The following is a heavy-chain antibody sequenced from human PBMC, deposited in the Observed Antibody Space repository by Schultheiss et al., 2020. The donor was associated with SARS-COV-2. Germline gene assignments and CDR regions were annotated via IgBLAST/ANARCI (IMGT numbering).Heavy chain of an antibody. D-gene: IGHD6-19*01. CDR3: AKYRGWYARPPLLFDY. Sequence: ASVKVSCKASGYNFATYTMQWVRQAPGQRLEWMGQINAANGERKFSPKFQGRVTFTGDASASTGYMELRSLTSDDTAVYYCAKYRGWYARPPLLFDYWGQGTLVTVSS. CDR2: INAANGER. J-gene: IGHJ4*02. V-gene: IGHV1-3*01. CDR1: GYNFATYT.